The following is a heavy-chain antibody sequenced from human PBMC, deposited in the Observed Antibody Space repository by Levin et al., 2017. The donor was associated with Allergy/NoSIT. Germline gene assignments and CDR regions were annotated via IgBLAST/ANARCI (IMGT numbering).Heavy chain of an antibody. J-gene: IGHJ4*02. Sequence: PSETLSLTCIVSGGSISSSSHYWGWIRQPPGKGLEWIGSIYYSGTTYYNPSLKSRVTISVDTSKNQFSLKLSSVTASDTAVYYCARRTAVAKNYYFGSWGQGTLVTVSS. D-gene: IGHD4-23*01. V-gene: IGHV4-39*01. CDR2: IYYSGTT. CDR3: ARRTAVAKNYYFGS. CDR1: GGSISSSSHY.